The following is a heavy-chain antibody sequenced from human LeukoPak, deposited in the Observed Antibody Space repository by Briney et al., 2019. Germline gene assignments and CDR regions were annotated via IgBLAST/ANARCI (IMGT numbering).Heavy chain of an antibody. J-gene: IGHJ3*02. D-gene: IGHD1-7*01. Sequence: SETLSLTCAVYGGSFSDFYWSWIRQPPGKGLEWIGEVNHSGSTNYNPSLKSRVTISVDTSKNQFSLKLSSVTAADAAVYYCARSTGNYGGEAFDIWGQGTMVTVSS. V-gene: IGHV4-34*01. CDR1: GGSFSDFY. CDR2: VNHSGST. CDR3: ARSTGNYGGEAFDI.